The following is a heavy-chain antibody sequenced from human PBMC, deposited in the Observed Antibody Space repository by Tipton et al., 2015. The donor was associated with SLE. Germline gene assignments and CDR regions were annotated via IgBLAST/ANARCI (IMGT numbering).Heavy chain of an antibody. V-gene: IGHV4-59*08. J-gene: IGHJ5*02. CDR2: IYFSGAT. CDR1: GGSMNGYY. CDR3: ARHLDYDSSQAWFDP. D-gene: IGHD3-22*01. Sequence: TLSLTCTVSGGSMNGYYWSWIRQPPGKGLEWIGYIYFSGATSSNPSLQSRVSISVDTAKNQVSLELSSVTAADTAMYYCARHLDYDSSQAWFDPWCQGTLVTVSS.